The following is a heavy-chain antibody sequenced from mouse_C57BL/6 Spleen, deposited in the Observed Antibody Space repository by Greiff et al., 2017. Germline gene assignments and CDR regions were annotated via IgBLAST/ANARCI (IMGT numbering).Heavy chain of an antibody. CDR2: IYPSGSYT. V-gene: IGHV1-59*01. Sequence: QVQLQQPGAELVRPGTSVKLSCKASGYTFTSYWMHWVKQRPGQGLEWIGVIYPSGSYTNYNQKFKGKATLTVDTSSSTAYMLLRSLTSEGSAVYDCAKTAQAKGYYAMDYWGQGTSVTVSS. CDR3: AKTAQAKGYYAMDY. J-gene: IGHJ4*01. CDR1: GYTFTSYW. D-gene: IGHD3-2*02.